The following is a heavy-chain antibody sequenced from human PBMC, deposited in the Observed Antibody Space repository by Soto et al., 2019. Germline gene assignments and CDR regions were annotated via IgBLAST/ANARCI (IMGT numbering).Heavy chain of an antibody. CDR1: GYRINIDAC. V-gene: IGHV4-38-2*02. CDR3: ARDVGRYNINRVWFAP. D-gene: IGHD1-20*01. CDR2: ACHSGTI. Sequence: SSETLSLTCVVSGYRINIDACWGWIRQSPEKGLEWLGSACHSGTIYYNPSLKSRVTISLDTSKNQFSLSLSSVTAADTALYYCARDVGRYNINRVWFAPWGQGILVTVSS. J-gene: IGHJ5*02.